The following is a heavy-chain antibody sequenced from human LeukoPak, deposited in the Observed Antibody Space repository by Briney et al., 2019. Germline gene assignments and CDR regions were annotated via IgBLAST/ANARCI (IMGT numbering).Heavy chain of an antibody. CDR3: AKDSRVVRATHDY. J-gene: IGHJ4*02. D-gene: IGHD1-26*01. V-gene: IGHV3-23*01. CDR1: GFAFSSYA. Sequence: PEGSLRLSCAASGFAFSSYAMSWVRQAAGKGLEWVSAISGSGGSTYYADSVKGRFTISRDNSKNTLYLQMNSLRAEDTAVYYCAKDSRVVRATHDYWGQGTLVTVSS. CDR2: ISGSGGST.